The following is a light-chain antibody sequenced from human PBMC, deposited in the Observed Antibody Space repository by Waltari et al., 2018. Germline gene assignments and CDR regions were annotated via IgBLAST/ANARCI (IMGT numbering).Light chain of an antibody. Sequence: EIVVTQSPGTLSVSPGERAPLPCRASENICKYLTWYQPKPGQAPRLLIYAASTRATGIPDRFSGSGFGTDFSLTISSLEPEDFAVYYCQHYVRLPVTFGQGTKVEIK. CDR2: AAS. CDR3: QHYVRLPVT. J-gene: IGKJ1*01. CDR1: ENICKY. V-gene: IGKV3-20*01.